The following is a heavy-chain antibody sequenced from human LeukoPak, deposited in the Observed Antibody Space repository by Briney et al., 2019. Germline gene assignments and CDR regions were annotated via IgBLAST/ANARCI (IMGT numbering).Heavy chain of an antibody. V-gene: IGHV4-38-2*01. D-gene: IGHD1-26*01. J-gene: IGHJ4*02. CDR1: GFSIYSGYY. CDR2: LSDRGTT. CDR3: AMHPWSASANFDY. Sequence: SETLSLTCALSGFSIYSGYYWGWIRQTPGKGLEWIASLSDRGTTYYNSSLRSRVSMSLDMSNNQFSLTLSSMTAADTAIYFCAMHPWSASANFDYWGRGILVSVSS.